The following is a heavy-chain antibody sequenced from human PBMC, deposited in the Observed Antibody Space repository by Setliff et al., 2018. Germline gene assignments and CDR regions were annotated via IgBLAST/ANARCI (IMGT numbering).Heavy chain of an antibody. CDR1: GGSFSNYY. V-gene: IGHV4-34*01. Sequence: SETLSLTCTVYGGSFSNYYWGWIRQSPGKGLEWIGEINGSGTTNYSPSLKSRVTISLDASTNQFSLKLRSVSAADTAVYYCGRVDFTMIQGVVGHWGQGTLVTVSS. CDR2: INGSGTT. D-gene: IGHD3-10*01. J-gene: IGHJ1*01. CDR3: GRVDFTMIQGVVGH.